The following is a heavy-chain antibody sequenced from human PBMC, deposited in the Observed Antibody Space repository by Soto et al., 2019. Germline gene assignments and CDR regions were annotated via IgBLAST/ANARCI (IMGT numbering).Heavy chain of an antibody. D-gene: IGHD3-10*01. CDR2: INHSGST. CDR1: GGSFSGYY. CDR3: ARTTRGLDYDGSGSYLFDY. J-gene: IGHJ4*02. V-gene: IGHV4-34*01. Sequence: SETLSLTCAVYGGSFSGYYWSWILQPPWKGLEWIGEINHSGSTNYNPSLKSRVTISVDTSKNQFSLKLSSVTAADTAVYYCARTTRGLDYDGSGSYLFDYWGQGTLVTVSS.